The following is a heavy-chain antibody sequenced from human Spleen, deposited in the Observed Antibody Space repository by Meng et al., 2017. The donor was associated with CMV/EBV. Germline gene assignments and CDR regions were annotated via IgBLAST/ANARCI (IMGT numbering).Heavy chain of an antibody. J-gene: IGHJ4*02. V-gene: IGHV1-18*01. D-gene: IGHD6-19*01. CDR3: ARDAGTIAVSGIGDY. Sequence: ASVKVSCKASGFTFTRYGISWVRQAPGHGLEWMGWISASSGDTNYAQSLQGRVTLTTDTSTSTAYMELRSLRSDDTAGYYCARDAGTIAVSGIGDYWGQGTLVTVSS. CDR1: GFTFTRYG. CDR2: ISASSGDT.